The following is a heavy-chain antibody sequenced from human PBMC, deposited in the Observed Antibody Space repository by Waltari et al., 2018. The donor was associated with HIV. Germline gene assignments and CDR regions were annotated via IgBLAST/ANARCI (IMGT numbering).Heavy chain of an antibody. CDR1: AVTFRSHA. J-gene: IGHJ3*02. CDR2: ISGSGGST. CDR3: AKEGIIVSTDAFDI. Sequence: EAQLLESGGCVVQPGGSLRLSFLTSAVTFRSHAMSWVRQAPGKGLEWVSSISGSGGSTYYADSVKGRFTVSRYNSKGTLFLQMNSLRAEDTALYYCAKEGIIVSTDAFDIWGQATMVIVSS. V-gene: IGHV3-23*01. D-gene: IGHD3-22*01.